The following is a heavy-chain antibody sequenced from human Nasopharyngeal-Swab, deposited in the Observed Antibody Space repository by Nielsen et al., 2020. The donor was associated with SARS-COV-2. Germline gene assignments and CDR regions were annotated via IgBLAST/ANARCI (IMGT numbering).Heavy chain of an antibody. CDR1: GFTFNNYN. V-gene: IGHV3-21*01. D-gene: IGHD3-3*01. CDR3: ARGGLDYDFWSAYFMDV. CDR2: ISSSSSYI. Sequence: GESQKISCAASGFTFNNYNFNWVRQAPGKGLEWVSSISSSSSYIYYADSVKGRFTISRDNAKNSLYLQMNSLRAEDTAVYYCARGGLDYDFWSAYFMDVWGQGTTVTVSS. J-gene: IGHJ6*02.